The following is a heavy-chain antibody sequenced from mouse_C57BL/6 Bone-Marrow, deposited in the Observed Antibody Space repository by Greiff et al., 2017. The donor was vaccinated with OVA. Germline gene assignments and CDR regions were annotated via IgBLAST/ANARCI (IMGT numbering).Heavy chain of an antibody. V-gene: IGHV1-61*01. CDR2: IHPSDSET. D-gene: IGHD2-14*01. CDR3: ARSSYYRGYFDY. CDR1: GYTFTSYW. J-gene: IGHJ2*01. Sequence: QVQLQQPGAELVRPGSSVKLSCKASGYTFTSYWMDWVKQRPGQGLEWIGNIHPSDSETHSNQKFKDKATLTVDKSSSTAYMQLSSLTSEDSAVYYCARSSYYRGYFDYWGQGTTLTVSS.